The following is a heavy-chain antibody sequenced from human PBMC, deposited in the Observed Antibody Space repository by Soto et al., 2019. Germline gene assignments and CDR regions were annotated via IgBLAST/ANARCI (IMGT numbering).Heavy chain of an antibody. V-gene: IGHV1-2*04. D-gene: IGHD6-19*01. CDR3: ARPQGSYSSGYYYFDY. CDR1: GYTFTGYY. Sequence: ASVKVSCKASGYTFTGYYMHWVRQAPGQGLEWMGWINPNSGGTNYAQKFQGWVTMTRDTSISTAYMELSRLRSEDTAVYYCARPQGSYSSGYYYFDYWGQGTLVTVYS. J-gene: IGHJ4*02. CDR2: INPNSGGT.